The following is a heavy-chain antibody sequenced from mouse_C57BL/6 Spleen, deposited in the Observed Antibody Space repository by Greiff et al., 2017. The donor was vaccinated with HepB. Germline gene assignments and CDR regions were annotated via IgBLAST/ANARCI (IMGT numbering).Heavy chain of an antibody. D-gene: IGHD4-1*01. Sequence: EVKLMESGGGLVKPGGSLKLSCAASGFTFSSYAMSWVRQTPEKRLEWVATISDGGSYTYYPDNVKGRFTISRDNAKNNLYLQMSHLKSEDTAMYYCAKLGPGYWGQGTTLTVSS. CDR2: ISDGGSYT. J-gene: IGHJ2*01. V-gene: IGHV5-4*03. CDR3: AKLGPGY. CDR1: GFTFSSYA.